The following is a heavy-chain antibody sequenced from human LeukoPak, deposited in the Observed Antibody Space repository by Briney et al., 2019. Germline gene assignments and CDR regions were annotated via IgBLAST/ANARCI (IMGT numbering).Heavy chain of an antibody. Sequence: KSGGSLRLSCAVSGFTFTNYAMSWVRQAPGKGLESIGTSYYTGTTYYNPSLRSRVTISVDTSKNQFSLKLRSVTAADTAVYYCARHGGQGDRRIDYWGQGTLVTVSS. CDR3: ARHGGQGDRRIDY. D-gene: IGHD2-21*02. V-gene: IGHV4-39*01. CDR1: GFTFTNYA. CDR2: SYYTGTT. J-gene: IGHJ4*02.